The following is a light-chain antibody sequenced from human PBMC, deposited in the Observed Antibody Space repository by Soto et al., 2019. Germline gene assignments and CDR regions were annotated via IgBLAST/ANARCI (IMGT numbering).Light chain of an antibody. CDR2: SAS. J-gene: IGKJ1*01. CDR1: QSISDT. CDR3: QQYNNWPWT. V-gene: IGKV3-15*01. Sequence: EIVLTKSQGTLSLSPGARATLSCRASQSISDTLAWYQQKPGQAPRLLIYSASRGATGFPARFSGSGSGTDFTLTISSLQSEDFAVYYCQQYNNWPWTFGQGTKVDIK.